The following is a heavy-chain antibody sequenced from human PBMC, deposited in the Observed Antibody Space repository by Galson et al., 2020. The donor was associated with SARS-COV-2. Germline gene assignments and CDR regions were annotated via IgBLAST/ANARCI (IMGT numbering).Heavy chain of an antibody. V-gene: IGHV3-9*01. CDR3: AKLGRRWAAAGHFDY. J-gene: IGHJ4*02. Sequence: GGSLRLSCAASGFTFDDYAMHWVRQAPGKGLEWVSGISWNSGSIGYADSVKGRFTISRDNAKNSLYLQMNSLRAEDTALYYCAKLGRRWAAAGHFDYWGQGTLVTVSS. D-gene: IGHD6-13*01. CDR1: GFTFDDYA. CDR2: ISWNSGSI.